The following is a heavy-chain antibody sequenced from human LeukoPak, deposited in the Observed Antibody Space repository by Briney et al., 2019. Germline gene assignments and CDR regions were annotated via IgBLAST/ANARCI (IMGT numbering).Heavy chain of an antibody. CDR2: INQDGSEK. CDR3: ARVSFNAFDI. D-gene: IGHD3-16*02. V-gene: IGHV3-7*05. CDR1: GFTFSTYW. Sequence: GGSLRLSCAASGFTFSTYWMTWVRQAPGKGLEWVANINQDGSEKYYVDSMKGRFTISRDNAKNSLYLQMNSLRAEDTAVYYCARVSFNAFDIWGQGPVVTVSS. J-gene: IGHJ3*02.